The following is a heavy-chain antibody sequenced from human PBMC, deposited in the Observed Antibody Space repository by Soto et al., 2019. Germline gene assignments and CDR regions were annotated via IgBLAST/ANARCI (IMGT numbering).Heavy chain of an antibody. CDR3: VRGKRGGWYFDY. V-gene: IGHV3-74*01. CDR2: LNSDGSSA. CDR1: GFTFSSYW. D-gene: IGHD6-19*01. Sequence: EVQMVESGGGLVQPGGSLRLSCAASGFTFSSYWLHWVRQATGKGLVWLSRLNSDGSSAYYADSVKGRFTISRDNAQNTVYLQMNSLGDEDTAVYYCVRGKRGGWYFDYWGQGTLVTVSS. J-gene: IGHJ4*02.